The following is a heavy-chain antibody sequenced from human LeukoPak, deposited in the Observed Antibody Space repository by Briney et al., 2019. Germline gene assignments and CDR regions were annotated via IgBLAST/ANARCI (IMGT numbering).Heavy chain of an antibody. CDR1: GYTVTAYY. CDR2: INLNSGGS. V-gene: IGHV1-2*02. D-gene: IGHD3-22*01. J-gene: IGHJ6*02. Sequence: ASVKVSCKASGYTVTAYYMHWVRQAPGQGLEWMGWINLNSGGSNYAQKFQGRVTMTRDTSISAAYLELSRLGSDDTAVYYYAWVCNYDSSGYYFGYYGMDVWGQGTTVTVSS. CDR3: AWVCNYDSSGYYFGYYGMDV.